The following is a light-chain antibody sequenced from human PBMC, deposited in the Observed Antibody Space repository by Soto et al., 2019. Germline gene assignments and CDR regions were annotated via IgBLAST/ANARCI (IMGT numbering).Light chain of an antibody. J-gene: IGLJ2*01. V-gene: IGLV2-14*01. CDR3: SSYTSTSTVL. CDR2: DVT. Sequence: QSALTQPASVSGSPGQSITISCTGTSSDVGGYDYVCWYQQHPGKAPKLIIHDVTNRPSGVSNRFSGSKSGNTASLSISGLQAEDEADYYCSSYTSTSTVLFGGGTKLTVL. CDR1: SSDVGGYDY.